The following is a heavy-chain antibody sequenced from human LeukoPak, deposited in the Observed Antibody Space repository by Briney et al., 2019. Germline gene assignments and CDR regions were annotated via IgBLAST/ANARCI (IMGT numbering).Heavy chain of an antibody. J-gene: IGHJ4*02. CDR1: GGSFSGYY. CDR3: ASRSGYSYGDFDY. CDR2: IYDSGST. V-gene: IGHV4-59*12. D-gene: IGHD5-18*01. Sequence: SETLSLTCAVYGGSFSGYYWSWIRQPPEKGVEWIGYIYDSGSTNYNPSLKSRVTISVDTSKSQLSLKVSSVTAADTAVYYCASRSGYSYGDFDYWGQGTLVTVSS.